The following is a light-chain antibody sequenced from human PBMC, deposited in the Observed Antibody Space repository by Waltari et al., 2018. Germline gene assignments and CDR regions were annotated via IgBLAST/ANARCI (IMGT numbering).Light chain of an antibody. V-gene: IGKV3-15*01. CDR1: QSVSSN. Sequence: EIAMTQSPATLSVSPGERATLSCRASQSVSSNLAWYQQKPGQAPRLLIYGASTRATGIPARFSGSGSGTEFTLTISSLQSEDFAVYYCQQYNNWPFFGGGTKVEIK. CDR2: GAS. CDR3: QQYNNWPF. J-gene: IGKJ4*01.